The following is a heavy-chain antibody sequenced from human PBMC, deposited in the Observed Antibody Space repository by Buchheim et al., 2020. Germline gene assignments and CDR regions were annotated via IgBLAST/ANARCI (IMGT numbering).Heavy chain of an antibody. D-gene: IGHD2/OR15-2a*01. J-gene: IGHJ6*02. CDR1: GFTFGSYA. V-gene: IGHV3-23*01. CDR2: FTTYGDYT. Sequence: EVQLLESGGGLVQPGGSLRLSCVGYGFTFGSYAMSWVRQAPGKGLEWVSGFTTYGDYTYYAESVKGRFTISRDNSKNTLFLEMNSLRAEDTAVYYCAKDRMKSNYGLDVWGQGTT. CDR3: AKDRMKSNYGLDV.